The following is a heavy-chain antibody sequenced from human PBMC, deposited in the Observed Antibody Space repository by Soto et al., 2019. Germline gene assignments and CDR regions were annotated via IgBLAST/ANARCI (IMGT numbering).Heavy chain of an antibody. V-gene: IGHV3-48*02. D-gene: IGHD6-6*01. CDR2: ISSSASTI. J-gene: IGHJ4*02. CDR3: ARGVASRHDF. Sequence: PGVSLRLSCAASGFTFKSYGMHWVRQTPGKGLAWVSYISSSASTIQYAGSVRGRFTISRDNAKNTLYLQMNNLRDEDTAVYYCARGVASRHDFWGQGTPGTVSS. CDR1: GFTFKSYG.